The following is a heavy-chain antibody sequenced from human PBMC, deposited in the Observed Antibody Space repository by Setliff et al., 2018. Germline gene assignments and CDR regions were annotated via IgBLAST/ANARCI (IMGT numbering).Heavy chain of an antibody. CDR1: GFTFSNFW. Sequence: PGGSLRLSCAASGFTFSNFWMSWVRQAPGKGLEWVANIKEDGGEKYYADSVKGRLTISRDNAKNSLDLQLNSLRADDTAVYYCARAKGNDYSMDVWGKGTTVTVSS. CDR3: ARAKGNDYSMDV. V-gene: IGHV3-7*01. CDR2: IKEDGGEK. J-gene: IGHJ6*03.